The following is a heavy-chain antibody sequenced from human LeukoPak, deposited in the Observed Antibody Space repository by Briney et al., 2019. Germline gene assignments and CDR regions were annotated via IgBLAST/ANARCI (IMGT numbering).Heavy chain of an antibody. J-gene: IGHJ4*02. V-gene: IGHV4-4*07. Sequence: PSETLSLTCTVSGGSISSYYWSWIRQPAGKGLEWIGRIYTSGSTNYNPSLKSRVTMSVDTSKNQFSLKLSSVTAADTAVYYCASHPQGYYYDSSGYYTDWGQGTLVTVSS. CDR3: ASHPQGYYYDSSGYYTD. CDR2: IYTSGST. D-gene: IGHD3-22*01. CDR1: GGSISSYY.